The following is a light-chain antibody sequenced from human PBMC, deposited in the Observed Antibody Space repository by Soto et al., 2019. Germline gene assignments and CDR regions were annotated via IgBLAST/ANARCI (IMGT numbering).Light chain of an antibody. Sequence: EVVLTQSPGTLSLSPGERATLSCRASQAVSSILLAWYQQKPGQAPRLLIYGASSRATGIPDGVSGSGSGTDFTLTVSRLEPEDFAVYYCQQHGTSPIFGGGTKVEIK. V-gene: IGKV3-20*01. CDR3: QQHGTSPI. CDR1: QAVSSIL. CDR2: GAS. J-gene: IGKJ4*01.